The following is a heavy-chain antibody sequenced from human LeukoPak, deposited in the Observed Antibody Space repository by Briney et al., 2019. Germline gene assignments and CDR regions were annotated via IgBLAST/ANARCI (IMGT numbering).Heavy chain of an antibody. D-gene: IGHD2-2*01. J-gene: IGHJ4*02. CDR1: GGSFSGYY. Sequence: SETLSLTCAVYGGSFSGYYWSWIRQPPGKGLEWIGEINHSGSTNYNPSLKSRVTISVDTSKNQFSLKLSSVTAADTAVYYCARVVVPAATLVRGSYCDYWGQGTLVTASS. CDR3: ARVVVPAATLVRGSYCDY. CDR2: INHSGST. V-gene: IGHV4-34*01.